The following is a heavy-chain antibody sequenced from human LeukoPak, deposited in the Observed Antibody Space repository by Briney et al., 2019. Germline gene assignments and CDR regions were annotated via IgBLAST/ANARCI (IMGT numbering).Heavy chain of an antibody. J-gene: IGHJ4*02. V-gene: IGHV4-59*08. CDR2: IYYSGST. Sequence: SETLSLTCTVSGGSISSYYWSCIRQPPGKGREWIGYIYYSGSTNYTPSLKSRVTISVDTSKNQFYLKLSSETAADTAVYYCARLGARIDYWGQGTLVTVSS. CDR3: ARLGARIDY. CDR1: GGSISSYY.